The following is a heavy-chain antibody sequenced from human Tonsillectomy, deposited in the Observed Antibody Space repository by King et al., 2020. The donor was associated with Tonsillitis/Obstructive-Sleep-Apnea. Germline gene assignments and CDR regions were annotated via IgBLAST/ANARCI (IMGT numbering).Heavy chain of an antibody. V-gene: IGHV3-43*01. J-gene: IGHJ4*02. Sequence: VQLVESGGAVVQPGGSLRLSCAASGFSFDDFTIHWVRQAPGKGLEWVSLISWDGGGTYYADSVKGRFTISRDNNRNSLYLQMSGLTTEDSALYYCAASEAFDYWGQGTLVTVSS. CDR3: AASEAFDY. CDR2: ISWDGGGT. CDR1: GFSFDDFT.